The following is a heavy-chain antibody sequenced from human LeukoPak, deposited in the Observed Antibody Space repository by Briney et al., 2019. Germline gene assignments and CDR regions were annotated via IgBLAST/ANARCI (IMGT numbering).Heavy chain of an antibody. CDR1: GFTFSGSA. CDR3: TLTLGEYYYDSSGYRTDY. Sequence: GGSLRLSCAASGFTFSGSAMHWVRQASGKGLEWVGRIRSRANSYATAYAASVKGRFTISRDDSKNTAYLQMNSLKTEDTAVYYCTLTLGEYYYDSSGYRTDYWGQGTLVTVSS. V-gene: IGHV3-73*01. D-gene: IGHD3-22*01. CDR2: IRSRANSYAT. J-gene: IGHJ4*02.